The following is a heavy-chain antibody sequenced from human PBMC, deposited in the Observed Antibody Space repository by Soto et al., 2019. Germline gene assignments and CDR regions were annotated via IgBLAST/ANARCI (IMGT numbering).Heavy chain of an antibody. CDR1: GFSLSTSGVG. D-gene: IGHD3-3*01. CDR3: AHSPDPDTIFGDETCFDY. Sequence: SGPTLVNPTQTLTPTCTFSGFSLSTSGVGVGWIRQPPGKALEWLALIYWDDDKRYSPSLKSRLTITKDTSKNQVVLTMTNMDPVDTAIYYCAHSPDPDTIFGDETCFDYWGQGTLVTVSS. V-gene: IGHV2-5*02. J-gene: IGHJ4*02. CDR2: IYWDDDK.